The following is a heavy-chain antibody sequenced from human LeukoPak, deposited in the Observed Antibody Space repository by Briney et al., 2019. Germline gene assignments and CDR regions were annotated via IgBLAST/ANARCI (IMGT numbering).Heavy chain of an antibody. CDR2: IYPGDFDT. V-gene: IGHV5-51*01. CDR1: GYSFTSYW. D-gene: IGHD3-10*01. CDR3: ARRGYYGSGSYYNELWFDP. J-gene: IGHJ5*02. Sequence: GESLKISCKGSGYSFTSYWIGWVRQMPGKGLEWMGIIYPGDFDTRYSPSFQGQVTISADKSISTAYLQWSSLKASDTAMYYCARRGYYGSGSYYNELWFDPWGQGTLVTVSS.